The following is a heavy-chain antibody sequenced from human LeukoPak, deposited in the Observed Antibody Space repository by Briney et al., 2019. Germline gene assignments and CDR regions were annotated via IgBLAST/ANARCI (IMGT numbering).Heavy chain of an antibody. J-gene: IGHJ4*02. CDR1: GFTFSSYA. D-gene: IGHD3-16*01. V-gene: IGHV3-23*01. Sequence: PGGSLRLSCAASGFTFSSYAMSWVRQAPGKGLEWVSAISGSGGSTYYADSVKGRFSISRDNSKNTLYLQMNSLRAEDTAMYYCARVWMLTKHFDYWGQGTLVTVSS. CDR2: ISGSGGST. CDR3: ARVWMLTKHFDY.